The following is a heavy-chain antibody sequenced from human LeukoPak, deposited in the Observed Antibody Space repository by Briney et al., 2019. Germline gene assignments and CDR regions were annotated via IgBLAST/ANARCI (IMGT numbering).Heavy chain of an antibody. D-gene: IGHD3-10*01. CDR3: ARQVRGVTLDNWFDP. CDR2: IYYSGST. CDR1: GGSISSSSYY. Sequence: SETLSLTCTASGGSISSSSYYWGWIRQPPGKGLEWIGSIYYSGSTYYNPSLKSRVTISVDTSKNQFSLKLSSVTAADTAVYYCARQVRGVTLDNWFDPWGQGTLVTVSS. J-gene: IGHJ5*02. V-gene: IGHV4-39*01.